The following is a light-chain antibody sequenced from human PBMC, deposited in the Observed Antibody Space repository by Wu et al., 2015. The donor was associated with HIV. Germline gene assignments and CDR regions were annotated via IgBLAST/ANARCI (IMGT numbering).Light chain of an antibody. CDR2: GAS. V-gene: IGKV3-20*01. J-gene: IGKJ2*01. CDR1: EDLASDY. CDR3: QQYNSDPYN. Sequence: EIVLTQSPATLSLSPGETATLSCRASEDLASDYLAWFQQRPGQAPTLLIYGASYRATGVPDRFSASGSGADFSLTIRGLEPEDFAVYYCQQYNSDPYNFGQGTKLEIK.